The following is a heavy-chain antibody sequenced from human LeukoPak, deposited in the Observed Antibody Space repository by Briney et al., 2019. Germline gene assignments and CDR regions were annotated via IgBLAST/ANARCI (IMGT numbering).Heavy chain of an antibody. J-gene: IGHJ6*03. D-gene: IGHD3-10*01. CDR3: ARDGYYYGSGRVDYMDV. CDR2: ISAYNGNT. V-gene: IGHV1-18*01. CDR1: GYTFTSYG. Sequence: ASVKVSCKASGYTFTSYGISWVRQAPGQGLEWMGWISAYNGNTNYAQKLQGRVTMTTDTSTSTAYMELRSLRSDDTAVYYCARDGYYYGSGRVDYMDVWAKGPRSPSP.